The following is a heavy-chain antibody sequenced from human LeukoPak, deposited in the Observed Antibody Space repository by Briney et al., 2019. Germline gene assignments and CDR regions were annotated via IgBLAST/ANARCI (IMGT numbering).Heavy chain of an antibody. V-gene: IGHV3-30-3*01. CDR3: ARGSYYFDY. CDR1: GFTFSSYA. CDR2: ISYDGSNK. Sequence: GGSLRLSCAASGFTFSSYAMSWVRQAPGKGLEWVAVISYDGSNKYYADSVKGRFTISRDNSKNTLYLQMNSLRAEDTAVYYCARGSYYFDYWGQGTLATVSS. J-gene: IGHJ4*02.